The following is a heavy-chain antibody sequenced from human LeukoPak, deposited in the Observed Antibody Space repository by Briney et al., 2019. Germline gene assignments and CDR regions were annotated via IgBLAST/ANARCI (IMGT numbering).Heavy chain of an antibody. J-gene: IGHJ4*02. D-gene: IGHD2/OR15-2a*01. CDR2: ISAGGGST. Sequence: PGGSLRLSCAASGFTFSSYGMTWVRQAPGKGLEWVSAISAGGGSTYYADSVKGRFTISRDNSKNTLYLQMNSLRAEDTAVYYCAKGGKYSNSWFDWWGQGTLVTVSS. CDR1: GFTFSSYG. V-gene: IGHV3-23*01. CDR3: AKGGKYSNSWFDW.